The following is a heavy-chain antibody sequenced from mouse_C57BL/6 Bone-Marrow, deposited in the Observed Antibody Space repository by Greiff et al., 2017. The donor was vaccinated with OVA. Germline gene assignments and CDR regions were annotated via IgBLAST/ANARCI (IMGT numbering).Heavy chain of an antibody. Sequence: QVQLQQPGAELVKPGASVKMSCKASGYTFTSYWITWVKQRPGQGLEWIGDIYPGSGSTNYNEKFKSKATLTVDTSSSTAYMTLSSLTSADSAVFYCAVRVYYGSLPYFDYWGQGTTLTVSS. CDR2: IYPGSGST. CDR3: AVRVYYGSLPYFDY. J-gene: IGHJ2*01. D-gene: IGHD1-1*01. CDR1: GYTFTSYW. V-gene: IGHV1-55*01.